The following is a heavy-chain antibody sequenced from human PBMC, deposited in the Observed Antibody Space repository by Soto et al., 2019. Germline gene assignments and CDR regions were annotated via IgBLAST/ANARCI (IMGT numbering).Heavy chain of an antibody. J-gene: IGHJ4*02. CDR2: ITWISVAL. D-gene: IGHD3-9*01. V-gene: IGHV3-9*01. CDR3: AKERVRDFDG. CDR1: GFTFDDHA. Sequence: VQLVESGGGLVRPGGSLRLSCAASGFTFDDHAMHWVRQAPGKGLEWISAITWISVALDYADSVKGRFTISRDNAKNSLYLQMNSLRPEDTALYYCAKERVRDFDGWGQGTLVTVSS.